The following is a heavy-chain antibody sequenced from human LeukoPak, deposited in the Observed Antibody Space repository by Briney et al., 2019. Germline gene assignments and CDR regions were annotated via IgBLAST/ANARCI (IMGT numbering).Heavy chain of an antibody. CDR1: GVTSTNYW. V-gene: IGHV5-51*01. J-gene: IGHJ4*02. CDR2: VYLRDSDT. Sequence: GESLKISCKVSGVTSTNYWIAWVRQMPGRGLEWMGIVYLRDSDTRYSPSFQGLVTLSADKSINTAYLHWSSLQASDTAMYFCAREDSSGYYYDYWGQGTLVTVSS. D-gene: IGHD3-22*01. CDR3: AREDSSGYYYDY.